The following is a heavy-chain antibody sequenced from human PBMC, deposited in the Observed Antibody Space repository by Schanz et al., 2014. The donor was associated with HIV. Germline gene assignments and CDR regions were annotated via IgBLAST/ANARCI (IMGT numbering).Heavy chain of an antibody. CDR1: GGAFNNYA. Sequence: QVQLVQSGAEVKKPGSSVKVSCKTSGGAFNNYAISWLRQAPGQGFEWMGGIIPIFGTANYALNFQGRLTIDADKSTSTVYMELTSLRSEDTAVYYCAREDVSNWSFDLWGRGTLVSVSS. V-gene: IGHV1-69*06. D-gene: IGHD3-10*02. CDR2: IIPIFGTA. J-gene: IGHJ2*01. CDR3: AREDVSNWSFDL.